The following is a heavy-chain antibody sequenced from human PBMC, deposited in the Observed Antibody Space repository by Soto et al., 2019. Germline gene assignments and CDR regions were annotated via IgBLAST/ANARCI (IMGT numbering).Heavy chain of an antibody. CDR1: GFSLRSSGMC. Sequence: APTLVNPTQTLTLTCTFPGFSLRSSGMCVILIRQPPGKALEWLALIDSADDKYYSTSLRTLLAISKDTSKNQVVITMTNMDLVDTATYYCARTRFLGCGESNYYGLAVWGKGTRVTV. CDR3: ARTRFLGCGESNYYGLAV. J-gene: IGHJ6*04. CDR2: IDSADDK. D-gene: IGHD3-10*01. V-gene: IGHV2-70*01.